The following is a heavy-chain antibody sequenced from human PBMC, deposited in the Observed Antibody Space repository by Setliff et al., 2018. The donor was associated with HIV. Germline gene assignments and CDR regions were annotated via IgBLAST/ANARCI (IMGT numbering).Heavy chain of an antibody. CDR1: GYTFTSYY. CDR2: INPSGGST. J-gene: IGHJ4*02. Sequence: SVKVSCKASGYTFTSYYMHWVRQAPGQGLEWMGIINPSGGSTSYAQKFQGRVTMTRDTSTSTVYMELSSLRSEDTAVYYCARSLGLGLMTTPTPPGYWGQGTLVTVSS. D-gene: IGHD4-17*01. V-gene: IGHV1-46*01. CDR3: ARSLGLGLMTTPTPPGY.